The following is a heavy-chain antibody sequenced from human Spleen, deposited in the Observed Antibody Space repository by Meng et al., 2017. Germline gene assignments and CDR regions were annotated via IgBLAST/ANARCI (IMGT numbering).Heavy chain of an antibody. V-gene: IGHV3-23*01. CDR2: ITGSGTKL. J-gene: IGHJ4*02. CDR1: GFNFSSYA. CDR3: ANRRPYYFDY. Sequence: EVRLLESGGGLVQPGGSLRLSCAGFGFNFSSYAMSWVRQAPGKGLECVSGITGSGTKLYYAGSVKGRFTISRDSSKNTLFLQMNSLRADDTAVYYCANRRPYYFDYWGQGNLVTVSS. D-gene: IGHD6-6*01.